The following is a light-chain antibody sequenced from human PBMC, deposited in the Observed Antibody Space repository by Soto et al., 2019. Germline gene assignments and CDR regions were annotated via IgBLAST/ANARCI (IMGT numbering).Light chain of an antibody. CDR2: GNS. V-gene: IGLV1-40*01. CDR3: QSYDSSLSGSHVV. CDR1: SSNIGAGYD. Sequence: QSVLTQPPSVSGAPGQRVTISCTGSSSNIGAGYDVHWYQQLPGTAPKLLIYGNSNRPSGVPDRFSGSKSGTSASLAITGLQAEDEADYYRQSYDSSLSGSHVVFGGGTKLTVL. J-gene: IGLJ2*01.